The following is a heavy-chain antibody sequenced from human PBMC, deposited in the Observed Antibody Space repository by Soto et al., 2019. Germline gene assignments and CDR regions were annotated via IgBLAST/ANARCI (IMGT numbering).Heavy chain of an antibody. J-gene: IGHJ4*02. V-gene: IGHV1-46*01. CDR1: GYTFTSYY. CDR3: ARGRTYYYDSSGYYSPNFDY. D-gene: IGHD3-22*01. CDR2: INPSGGST. Sequence: ASLKVSCKASGYTFTSYYMHWVRQAPGQGLEWMGIINPSGGSTSYAQKFQGRVTITTDTSTSTVYMELSSLRSEDTAVYYCARGRTYYYDSSGYYSPNFDYWGQGTLVTVSS.